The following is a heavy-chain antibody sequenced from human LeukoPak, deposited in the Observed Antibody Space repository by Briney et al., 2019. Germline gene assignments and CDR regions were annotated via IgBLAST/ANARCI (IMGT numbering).Heavy chain of an antibody. Sequence: ASVKVSCKASGYTFTSYGISWVRQAPGQGLEWMGWISAYNGNTNYAQKLQGRVTMTTDTSTSTAYMELRSLRSDDTAVYYCARDGGGYYDSSGYYSVYWGQGTLVTVSS. D-gene: IGHD3-22*01. CDR1: GYTFTSYG. J-gene: IGHJ4*02. CDR3: ARDGGGYYDSSGYYSVY. V-gene: IGHV1-18*01. CDR2: ISAYNGNT.